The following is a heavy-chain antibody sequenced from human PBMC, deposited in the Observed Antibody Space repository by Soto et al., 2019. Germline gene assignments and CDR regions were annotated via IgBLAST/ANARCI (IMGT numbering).Heavy chain of an antibody. CDR1: GFTFSDYY. J-gene: IGHJ4*02. CDR2: ISGNGVNT. CDR3: ASGNSAHWF. V-gene: IGHV3-64*01. D-gene: IGHD3-9*01. Sequence: VQLVESGGDLVQPGGSLRLSCAASGFTFSDYYISWVRQAPGRGPEFVSSISGNGVNTYFGNSVKDRFTISRDNSKNTVYLQMGSLRAEDTAVYNCASGNSAHWFWGQGTLVTVSS.